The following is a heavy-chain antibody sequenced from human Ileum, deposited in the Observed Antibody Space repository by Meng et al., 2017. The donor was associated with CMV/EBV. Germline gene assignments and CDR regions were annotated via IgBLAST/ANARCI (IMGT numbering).Heavy chain of an antibody. CDR1: GFTFSTYW. V-gene: IGHV3-7*01. CDR2: IKQDGSEK. CDR3: ARDPYSGTPGYFDY. Sequence: GESLKISCAASGFTFSTYWRNWVRQAPGKGLEWVATIKQDGSEKYYVDSVKGRFTISRDNAKNSVFLQMNSLRAEDTAVYYCARDPYSGTPGYFDYWGQGTLVTVSS. D-gene: IGHD4-11*01. J-gene: IGHJ4*02.